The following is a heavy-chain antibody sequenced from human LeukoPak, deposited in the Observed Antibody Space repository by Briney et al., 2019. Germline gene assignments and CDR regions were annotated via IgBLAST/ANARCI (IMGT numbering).Heavy chain of an antibody. V-gene: IGHV3-30*18. Sequence: GRSLRLSCAASGFAFSDHGMHWVRQAPGKGLEWVAVISRHGSTKIYAASVKGRFTISRDNSKNTMYLQMDSLRPEDTAVYFCAKEYSSGWSYWYFDLWGRGTLVTVSS. J-gene: IGHJ2*01. D-gene: IGHD6-19*01. CDR3: AKEYSSGWSYWYFDL. CDR1: GFAFSDHG. CDR2: ISRHGSTK.